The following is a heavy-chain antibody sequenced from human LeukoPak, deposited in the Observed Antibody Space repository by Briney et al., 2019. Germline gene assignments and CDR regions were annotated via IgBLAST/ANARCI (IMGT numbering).Heavy chain of an antibody. CDR1: GYSFTSYW. CDR2: IYPGDSDT. D-gene: IGHD6-19*01. V-gene: IGHV5-51*01. Sequence: GDSLKISCKGSGYSFTSYWIGWVRQMPGKGLEWMGIIYPGDSDTRYSPSFQGQVTISADKSISTAYLQWSSLKASDTAMYYCARPSGYSSGWYWFDPWGQGTLVTVFS. J-gene: IGHJ5*02. CDR3: ARPSGYSSGWYWFDP.